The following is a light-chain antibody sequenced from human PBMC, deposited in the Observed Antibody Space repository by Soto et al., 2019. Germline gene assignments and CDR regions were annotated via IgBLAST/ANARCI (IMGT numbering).Light chain of an antibody. Sequence: QSALTQPASVSGSRGQSITISCTGTNSDVGGGNYVSWYQLHPGKAPKLIIYEVSNRPSGVSNRFSGSKSGNTASLTISGRQAEDAADYFCFSYTSSNTLYVFGTGTKLTVL. V-gene: IGLV2-14*01. CDR3: FSYTSSNTLYV. CDR2: EVS. CDR1: NSDVGGGNY. J-gene: IGLJ1*01.